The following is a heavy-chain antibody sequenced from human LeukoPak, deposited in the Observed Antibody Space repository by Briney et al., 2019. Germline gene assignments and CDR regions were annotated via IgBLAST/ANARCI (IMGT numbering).Heavy chain of an antibody. Sequence: GASVKVSCKASGYTFTGYYMHWVRQAPGQGLEWMGWINPNSGGTNYAQKFQGRVTMTRDTSISTAYMELSRLRSDDTAVYYCASLARRRLAGKTEYYFDYWGQGTLVTVSS. CDR2: INPNSGGT. V-gene: IGHV1-2*02. D-gene: IGHD6-19*01. J-gene: IGHJ4*02. CDR1: GYTFTGYY. CDR3: ASLARRRLAGKTEYYFDY.